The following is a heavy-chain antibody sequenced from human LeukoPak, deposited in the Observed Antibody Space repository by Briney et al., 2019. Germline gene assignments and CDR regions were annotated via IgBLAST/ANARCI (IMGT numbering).Heavy chain of an antibody. CDR3: ARESTYCSGGSCYSKDYFDY. D-gene: IGHD2-15*01. CDR2: IYSGGST. CDR1: GFTVSSNY. V-gene: IGHV3-66*01. Sequence: GGSLRLSCAASGFTVSSNYMSWVRQAPGKGLEWISVIYSGGSTYYADSVKGRFTISRDNSKNTLYLQINSLRAEDTAVYYCARESTYCSGGSCYSKDYFDYWGQGTLVTVSS. J-gene: IGHJ4*02.